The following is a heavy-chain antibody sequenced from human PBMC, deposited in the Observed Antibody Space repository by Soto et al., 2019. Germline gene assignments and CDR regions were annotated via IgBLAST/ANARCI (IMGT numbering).Heavy chain of an antibody. Sequence: SETLSLTCTVSGGSIISYYWSWIRQPAGKGLEWIGRIYTSGSTNYNPSLKSRVTMSVDTSKNQFSLKLSSVTAADTAVYYCARVYSGYAYYGSGKFWFDPWGQGTLVTVSS. CDR2: IYTSGST. CDR3: ARVYSGYAYYGSGKFWFDP. D-gene: IGHD3-10*01. V-gene: IGHV4-4*07. CDR1: GGSIISYY. J-gene: IGHJ5*02.